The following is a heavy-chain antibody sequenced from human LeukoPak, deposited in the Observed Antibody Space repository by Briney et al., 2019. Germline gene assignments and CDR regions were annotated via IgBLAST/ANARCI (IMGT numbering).Heavy chain of an antibody. CDR3: ARHDAGIAARPFDN. D-gene: IGHD6-6*01. Sequence: SQTLSLTCAVSGGSISTYYWSWIRRPPGKGLEWIAYIHASGPTNYNPSLKSRITISVDTSKNQFSLKLSSVTAADTAVYYCARHDAGIAARPFDNWGQGTLVTVSS. V-gene: IGHV4-4*09. CDR1: GGSISTYY. CDR2: IHASGPT. J-gene: IGHJ4*02.